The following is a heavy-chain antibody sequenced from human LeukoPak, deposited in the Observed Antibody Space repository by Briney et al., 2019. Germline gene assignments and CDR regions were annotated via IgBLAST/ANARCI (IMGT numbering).Heavy chain of an antibody. Sequence: PGRSLRLSCAASGFTFDDYAMHWVRQSPGKGLEWVSGISWNSGIIGYADSVKGRFTISRDNAKNSLYLQMNSLRAEDTAVYYCARNSGYDYYFDYWGQGTLVTVSS. CDR2: ISWNSGII. CDR1: GFTFDDYA. D-gene: IGHD5-12*01. CDR3: ARNSGYDYYFDY. V-gene: IGHV3-9*01. J-gene: IGHJ4*02.